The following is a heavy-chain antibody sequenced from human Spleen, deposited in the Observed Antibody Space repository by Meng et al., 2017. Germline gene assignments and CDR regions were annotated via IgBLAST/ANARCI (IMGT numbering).Heavy chain of an antibody. V-gene: IGHV3-7*04. D-gene: IGHD6-19*01. CDR3: ARAIAVAGTDAFDI. Sequence: GGSLRLSCAASGFTFSSYWMSWVRQAPGKGLEWVANIKQDGSEKYYVDSVKSRFTISRDNAKNSLYLQMNSLRAEDTAVYYCARAIAVAGTDAFDIWGQGTMVTVSS. CDR1: GFTFSSYW. J-gene: IGHJ3*02. CDR2: IKQDGSEK.